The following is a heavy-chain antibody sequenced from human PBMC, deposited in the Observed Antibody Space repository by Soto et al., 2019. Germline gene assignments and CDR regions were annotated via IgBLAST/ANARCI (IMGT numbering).Heavy chain of an antibody. CDR2: IYPGDSDT. J-gene: IGHJ3*02. CDR3: ARQGQYYDSSVWAFDI. D-gene: IGHD3-22*01. Sequence: PGEPVKTSCXGLGYSFTSYWTGWVRQMPGKGLEWMGIIYPGDSDTRYSPSFQGQVTISADKSISTAYLQWSSLKASDTAMYYRARQGQYYDSSVWAFDIWGQGTMVTVSS. V-gene: IGHV5-51*01. CDR1: GYSFTSYW.